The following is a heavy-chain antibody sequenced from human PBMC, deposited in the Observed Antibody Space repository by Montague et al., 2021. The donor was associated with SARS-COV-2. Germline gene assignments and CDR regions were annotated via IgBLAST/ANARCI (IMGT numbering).Heavy chain of an antibody. CDR2: FYYAGGT. V-gene: IGHV4-39*01. D-gene: IGHD2-15*01. CDR1: GGSVSRISSH. Sequence: SETLSLTCTVSGGSVSRISSHWGWIRQPPGKGLEYIGSFYYAGGTQYNPSLKSRVTISVDTSNDQFSLKMNSVTAAATAVYFCARRCGSSFDYWGQGTLVTVSS. CDR3: ARRCGSSFDY. J-gene: IGHJ4*02.